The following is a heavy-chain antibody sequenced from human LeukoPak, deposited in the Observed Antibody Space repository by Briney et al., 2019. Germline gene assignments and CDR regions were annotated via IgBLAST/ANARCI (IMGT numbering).Heavy chain of an antibody. D-gene: IGHD2-2*01. CDR2: MYDGGSN. CDR1: GYTISSGDY. CDR3: ARGRGPAACGY. J-gene: IGHJ4*02. V-gene: IGHV4-38-2*01. Sequence: SETLCLTCAASGYTISSGDYWCWIRHPPRKLLEWVGSMYDGGSNYYEQSLKSRVTISVDTSKNTLYLQMSTLTAADTAVYYCARGRGPAACGYWGQGTLVTVSS.